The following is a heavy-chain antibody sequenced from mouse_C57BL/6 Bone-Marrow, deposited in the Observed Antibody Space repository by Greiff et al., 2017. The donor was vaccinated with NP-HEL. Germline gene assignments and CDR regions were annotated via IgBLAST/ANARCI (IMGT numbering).Heavy chain of an antibody. V-gene: IGHV1-74*01. Sequence: QVHVKQPGAELVKPGASVKVSCKASGYTFTSYWMHWVKQRPGQGLEWIGRIHPSDSDTNYNQKFKGKATLTVDKSSSTAYMQLSSLTSEDSAVYYCAIQYGTTVVHFDYWGQGTTLTVSS. CDR2: IHPSDSDT. D-gene: IGHD1-1*01. J-gene: IGHJ2*01. CDR1: GYTFTSYW. CDR3: AIQYGTTVVHFDY.